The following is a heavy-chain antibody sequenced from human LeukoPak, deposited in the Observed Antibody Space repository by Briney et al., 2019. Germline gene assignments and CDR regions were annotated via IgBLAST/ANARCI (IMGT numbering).Heavy chain of an antibody. CDR1: GFTFSSYA. J-gene: IGHJ4*02. Sequence: GGSLRLSCAASGFTFSSYAMHWVRQAPGKGLEWVAVISYDGSNKYYADSVKGRFTISRDNSKNTLYLQMNSLRAEDTAVYYCAKDHYYDSSGNGFDYWGQGTLVTVSS. V-gene: IGHV3-30*04. CDR3: AKDHYYDSSGNGFDY. CDR2: ISYDGSNK. D-gene: IGHD3-22*01.